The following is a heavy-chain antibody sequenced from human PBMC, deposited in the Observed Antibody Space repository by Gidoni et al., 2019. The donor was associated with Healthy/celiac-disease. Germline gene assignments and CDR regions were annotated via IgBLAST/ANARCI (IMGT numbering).Heavy chain of an antibody. J-gene: IGHJ4*02. CDR2: IIHIFGTA. V-gene: IGHV1-69*01. CDR3: AGGYSGYDFVVLGY. Sequence: QVQLVQSGAEVKKPGSSVKVSCKASGGTVSSYAISWVRQATGQGLEWMGGIIHIFGTANYAQKFQGRVTITADESTSTAYMELSSLRSEDTAVYYCAGGYSGYDFVVLGYWGQGTLVTVSS. CDR1: GGTVSSYA. D-gene: IGHD5-12*01.